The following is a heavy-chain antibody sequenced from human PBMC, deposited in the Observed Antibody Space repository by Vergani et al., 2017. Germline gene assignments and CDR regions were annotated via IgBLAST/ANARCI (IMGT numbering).Heavy chain of an antibody. CDR1: GGSISSSSYY. CDR2: IYYSGST. Sequence: QLQLQESGPGLVKPSETLSLTCTVSGGSISSSSYYWGWIRQPPGKGLGWIGSIYYSGSTYYNPSLKSRVTISVDTSKNQFSLKLSSVTAADTAVYYCARDRRVAGGGFDPGGQGTLVTVSS. J-gene: IGHJ5*02. D-gene: IGHD6-19*01. CDR3: ARDRRVAGGGFDP. V-gene: IGHV4-39*07.